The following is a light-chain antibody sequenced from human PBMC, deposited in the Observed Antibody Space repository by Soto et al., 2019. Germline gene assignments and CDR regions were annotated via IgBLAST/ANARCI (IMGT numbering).Light chain of an antibody. V-gene: IGKV1-5*03. CDR1: QSIDRW. Sequence: DIQMTQSPSTLSASVGDRVTITCRASQSIDRWLAWYQQKPGKAPKLLIYRASSLESGVTSRFSGSGSGTEFTITISSLQPDDFTTYYCQQYKTYTYTFAQGTKLEIK. CDR2: RAS. CDR3: QQYKTYTYT. J-gene: IGKJ2*01.